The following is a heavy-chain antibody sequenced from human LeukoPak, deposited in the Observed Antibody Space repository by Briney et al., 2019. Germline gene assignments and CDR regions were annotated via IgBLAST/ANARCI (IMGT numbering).Heavy chain of an antibody. D-gene: IGHD3-10*01. J-gene: IGHJ6*02. CDR2: IKEDESEK. CDR3: ARVRTTGSYYGMDV. Sequence: GGSLRLSCVASGFTFSTYWMSWVRQAPGKGLEWVANIKEDESEKYYVDSVKGRFTISRDNAQNSLNLQMNSLRPEDTAMYYCARVRTTGSYYGMDVWGQGTTVTVSS. V-gene: IGHV3-7*01. CDR1: GFTFSTYW.